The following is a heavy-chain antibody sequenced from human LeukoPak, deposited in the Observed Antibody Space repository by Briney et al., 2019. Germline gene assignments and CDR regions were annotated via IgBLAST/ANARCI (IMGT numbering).Heavy chain of an antibody. CDR2: VRFDGNDK. J-gene: IGHJ5*02. CDR1: GFTFSYYG. V-gene: IGHV3-30*02. CDR3: AKDLMRDRWFGES. D-gene: IGHD3-10*01. Sequence: GGSLSLSCAASGFTFSYYGMHWVRQAPGKGLEWVAFVRFDGNDKFYADSVKGRFTISRDTSKNTLYLQMTSLTPEDTAVYYCAKDLMRDRWFGESWGQGTLVSVSS.